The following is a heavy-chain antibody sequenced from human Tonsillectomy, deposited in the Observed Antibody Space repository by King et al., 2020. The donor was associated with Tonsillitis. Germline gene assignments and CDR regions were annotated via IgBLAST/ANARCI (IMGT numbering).Heavy chain of an antibody. CDR1: GFTFSSTW. V-gene: IGHV3-74*01. J-gene: IGHJ6*02. Sequence: VQLVESGGGLVQPGGSLRLSCAASGFTFSSTWMHWVRQAPGKGLVWVSHINSDGSSTTYADSVKGRFTISRDNAKNTLYLQMNSLRAEDTAVYYCAKDSAYGLDVWGQGTTVTVSS. CDR2: INSDGSST. CDR3: AKDSAYGLDV.